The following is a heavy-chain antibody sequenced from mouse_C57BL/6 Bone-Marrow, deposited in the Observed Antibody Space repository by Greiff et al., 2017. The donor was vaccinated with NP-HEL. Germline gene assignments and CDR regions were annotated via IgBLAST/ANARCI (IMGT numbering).Heavy chain of an antibody. Sequence: DVQLVESGGGLVKPGGSLKLSCAASGFTFSDYGMHWVRQAPEKGLEWVAYISSGSSTIYYADTVKGRFTLSRDNAKNTLFLQMTSLRSEDTAMYYCARESNYPFAYWGQGTLVTVSA. J-gene: IGHJ3*01. CDR2: ISSGSSTI. CDR3: ARESNYPFAY. D-gene: IGHD2-5*01. CDR1: GFTFSDYG. V-gene: IGHV5-17*01.